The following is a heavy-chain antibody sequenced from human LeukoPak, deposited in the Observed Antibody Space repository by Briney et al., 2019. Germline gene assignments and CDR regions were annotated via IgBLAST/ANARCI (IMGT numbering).Heavy chain of an antibody. D-gene: IGHD3-22*01. CDR2: IWSDGSYK. CDR1: GFKFSSYW. J-gene: IGHJ4*02. Sequence: GGSLRLSCAASGFKFSSYWMSWVRQAPGKGLEWVAVIWSDGSYKNYADSVKGRFSISRDNSKNTLYLQMNSLRADDTAVYYCTREASKGYYDTSGYYYDYWGQGTLVTVSS. CDR3: TREASKGYYDTSGYYYDY. V-gene: IGHV3-33*08.